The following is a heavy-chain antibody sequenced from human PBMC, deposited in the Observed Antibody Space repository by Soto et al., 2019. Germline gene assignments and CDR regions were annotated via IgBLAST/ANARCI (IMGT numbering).Heavy chain of an antibody. D-gene: IGHD3-22*01. CDR2: IYYSGST. V-gene: IGHV4-39*01. J-gene: IGHJ4*02. CDR1: GGSISSSSYY. CDR3: ARRPVLYYYDSSGSDY. Sequence: LSETLSLTCTVSGGSISSSSYYWGWIRQPPGKGLEWIGSIYYSGSTYYNPSLKSRVTISVDTSKNQFSLKLSSVTAADTAVYYCARRPVLYYYDSSGSDYWGQGTLVTVSS.